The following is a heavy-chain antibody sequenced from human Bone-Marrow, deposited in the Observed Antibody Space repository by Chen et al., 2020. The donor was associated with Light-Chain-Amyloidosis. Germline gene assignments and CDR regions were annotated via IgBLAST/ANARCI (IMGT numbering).Heavy chain of an antibody. CDR1: GFSFSSYW. J-gene: IGHJ4*02. D-gene: IGHD6-19*01. CDR3: GRDVAGADDY. V-gene: IGHV3-74*01. Sequence: GFSFSSYWMHWVRQAPGKGLMWVSRINEDGRTTTYAESMKGRFTSDRDNAKNKLSLQMNSLKDEDTAVYYCGRDVAGADDYWGQGNLVTVSS. CDR2: INEDGRTT.